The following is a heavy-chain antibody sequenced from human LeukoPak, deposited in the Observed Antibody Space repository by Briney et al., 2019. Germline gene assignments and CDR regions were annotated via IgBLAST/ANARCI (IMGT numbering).Heavy chain of an antibody. CDR1: GGSFSGYY. CDR3: ARDGGADYYYYYMDV. J-gene: IGHJ6*03. D-gene: IGHD2-15*01. CDR2: INHSGST. Sequence: SETLSLTCAVYGGSFSGYYWSWIRQTPGKGLEWIGEINHSGSTNYNPSLKSRVTISVDRSKNQFSLKLSSVTAADTAGYYCARDGGADYYYYYMDVWGKGTTVTVSS. V-gene: IGHV4-34*01.